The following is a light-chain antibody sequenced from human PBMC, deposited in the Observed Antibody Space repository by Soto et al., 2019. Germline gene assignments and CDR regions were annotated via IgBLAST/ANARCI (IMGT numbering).Light chain of an antibody. Sequence: EIVLTQSPGTLSLSPGERATLSCRASQSFSSSYLAWYQQKPGQAPRLLIYGASSRATGIPDRFSGSGSGTDFTLTISRLEPDDFAVYYCQQYGTSITFGKGTRLE. CDR2: GAS. V-gene: IGKV3-20*01. CDR3: QQYGTSIT. CDR1: QSFSSSY. J-gene: IGKJ5*01.